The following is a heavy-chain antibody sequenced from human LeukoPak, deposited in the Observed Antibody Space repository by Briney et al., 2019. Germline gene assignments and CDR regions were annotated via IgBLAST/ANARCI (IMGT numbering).Heavy chain of an antibody. D-gene: IGHD2-15*01. CDR3: AKDGKVVVAALVFDY. J-gene: IGHJ4*02. CDR1: GFTFSSYG. V-gene: IGHV3-23*01. Sequence: PGGSLRLSCAASGFTFSSYGMSWVRQAPGKGLEWVSAISGSGGVTYYADSVKGRFTISRDNSKNTEYLQMNSLRAEDTAVYYCAKDGKVVVAALVFDYWGQGTLVTVSS. CDR2: ISGSGGVT.